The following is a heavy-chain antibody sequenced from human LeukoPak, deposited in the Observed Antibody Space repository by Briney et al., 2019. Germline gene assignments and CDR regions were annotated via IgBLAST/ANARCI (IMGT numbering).Heavy chain of an antibody. CDR2: IIPMFGTT. CDR3: ARQYTVTTALGLLRWFDP. Sequence: SVKVSCKASGGTFSSYAISWVRQDPGQGLEWMGGIIPMFGTTNYAQKFQGRVTINADKSTTTAYMELSSLRSEDTAVYYCARQYTVTTALGLLRWFDPWGQGTLVTVSS. D-gene: IGHD4-17*01. J-gene: IGHJ5*02. V-gene: IGHV1-69*06. CDR1: GGTFSSYA.